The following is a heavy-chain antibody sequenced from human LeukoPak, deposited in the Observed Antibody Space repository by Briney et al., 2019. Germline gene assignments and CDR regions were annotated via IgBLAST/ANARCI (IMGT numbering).Heavy chain of an antibody. CDR1: GGSFSGYY. D-gene: IGHD1-26*01. Sequence: SETLSLTCAVYGGSFSGYYWSWIRQPPGKGLEWIGNIYSSGSTYYNASLQSRVTISIDTSKNQFSLRLNSVTAADTAMYYCAKSGGYGLIDYWGQGTRVTVSS. CDR2: IYSSGST. J-gene: IGHJ4*02. CDR3: AKSGGYGLIDY. V-gene: IGHV4-34*01.